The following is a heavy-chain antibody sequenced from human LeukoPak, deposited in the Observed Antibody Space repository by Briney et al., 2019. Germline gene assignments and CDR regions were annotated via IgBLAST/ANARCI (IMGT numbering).Heavy chain of an antibody. Sequence: SVKVSCKASGGTFSSYTISWVRQAPGQGLEWMGRIIPILGIANYAQKFQGRVTITADKSTSTAYMELSSLRSEDTAVYYCARCLRASPLRRLFYYYYMDAWGKGTTVTVSS. V-gene: IGHV1-69*02. J-gene: IGHJ6*03. CDR3: ARCLRASPLRRLFYYYYMDA. D-gene: IGHD3-16*01. CDR2: IIPILGIA. CDR1: GGTFSSYT.